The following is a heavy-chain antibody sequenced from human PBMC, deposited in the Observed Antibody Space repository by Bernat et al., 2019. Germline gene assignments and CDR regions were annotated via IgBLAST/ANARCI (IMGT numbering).Heavy chain of an antibody. CDR1: GYTFTSYD. V-gene: IGHV1-8*01. Sequence: QVQLVQSGAEVKKPGASVKVSCKASGYTFTSYDINWVRQATGQGLGWMGWMNPNSGNTGYAQKFQGSVTRTRNTSISTSYMELSSLRSEDTAVYYCARDPRIAAALSGDFDYWGQGTLVTVSS. D-gene: IGHD6-13*01. CDR2: MNPNSGNT. CDR3: ARDPRIAAALSGDFDY. J-gene: IGHJ4*02.